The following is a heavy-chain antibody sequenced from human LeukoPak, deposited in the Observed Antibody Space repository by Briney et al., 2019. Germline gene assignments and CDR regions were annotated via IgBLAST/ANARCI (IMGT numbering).Heavy chain of an antibody. CDR2: TYYRSKWYN. J-gene: IGHJ4*02. Sequence: SQTLSLTCAISGDSFSSKSAAWNWIRQSPSRGLEWLGRTYYRSKWYNDHAASVKSRIIINPDTSKNQISLQLNSVTPEDTAVYYCARFKAVASMNYFDYWGQGTLVTVSS. CDR3: ARFKAVASMNYFDY. CDR1: GDSFSSKSAA. V-gene: IGHV6-1*01. D-gene: IGHD6-19*01.